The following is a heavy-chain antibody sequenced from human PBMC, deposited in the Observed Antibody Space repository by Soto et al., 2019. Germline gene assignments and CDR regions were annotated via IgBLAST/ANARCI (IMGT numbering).Heavy chain of an antibody. V-gene: IGHV3-30*18. CDR1: GFIFSEYG. D-gene: IGHD1-26*01. CDR2: ISHDGIAQ. CDR3: AKEGSARVSRWDDY. Sequence: QVQLVESGGAVVQPGGSLRLSCAASGFIFSEYGIDGFGQPPGKGLEWVAVISHDGIAQYYAESVEGRFTVSRDNSENIVYLQMNSLRREDTAMYHCAKEGSARVSRWDDYWGQGTLVTVSS. J-gene: IGHJ4*02.